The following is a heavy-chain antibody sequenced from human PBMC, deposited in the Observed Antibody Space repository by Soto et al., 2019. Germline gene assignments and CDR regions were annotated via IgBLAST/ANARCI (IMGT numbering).Heavy chain of an antibody. CDR2: INQDGSER. CDR1: GFTFSTYW. V-gene: IGHV3-7*01. J-gene: IGHJ4*02. Sequence: EVQLVESGGGLVQPGGSLRLPCAASGFTFSTYWMTWVRQPPGKGLEWVASINQDGSERYYVDSVRGRFTISSDNATNSLYLQMTSLRAEDTAVYYCVCGGNFFVYWGQGTLVTVSP. CDR3: VCGGNFFVY. D-gene: IGHD3-16*01.